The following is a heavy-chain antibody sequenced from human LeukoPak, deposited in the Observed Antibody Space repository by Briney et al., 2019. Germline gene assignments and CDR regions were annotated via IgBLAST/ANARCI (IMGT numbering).Heavy chain of an antibody. Sequence: PGGSLRLSCIASGFTFNTYAMQRVRQAPGKGLEWVAVISIDGKTQYYADSVKGRFTISRDDSKNTLYLEMDSLRDEDTALFYCAREEYGSGLGALDVWGQGTTVTVS. CDR3: AREEYGSGLGALDV. CDR2: ISIDGKTQ. V-gene: IGHV3-30*04. D-gene: IGHD3-10*01. CDR1: GFTFNTYA. J-gene: IGHJ6*02.